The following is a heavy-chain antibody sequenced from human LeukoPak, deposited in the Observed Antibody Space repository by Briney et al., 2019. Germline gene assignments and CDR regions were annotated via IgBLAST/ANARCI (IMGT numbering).Heavy chain of an antibody. CDR1: GFIVSINY. CDR3: ARLLMV. J-gene: IGHJ4*02. V-gene: IGHV3-53*01. Sequence: GGSLRLSCAATGFIVSINYISWVRQAPGKELEWVSVIYSDGSTYYADSVKGRFTISRDNSKNMLYLHMNSLRAEDTAAYYCARLLMVWGQGTLVTVTS. CDR2: IYSDGST. D-gene: IGHD2-15*01.